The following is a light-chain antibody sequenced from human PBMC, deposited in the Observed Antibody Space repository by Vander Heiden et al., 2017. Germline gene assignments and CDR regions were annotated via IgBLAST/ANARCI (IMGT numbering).Light chain of an antibody. Sequence: DIVMTQSPHSLAVSLVERATINCKSSQSVLYSSNNKNYLAWYQQKPGQPTKLLIYWASTRESGVPDRFSGSGSGTDFTLTISSLQAEDVAVYYCQQYYSTPITFGQGTRLEIK. CDR3: QQYYSTPIT. CDR2: WAS. J-gene: IGKJ5*01. V-gene: IGKV4-1*01. CDR1: QSVLYSSNNKNY.